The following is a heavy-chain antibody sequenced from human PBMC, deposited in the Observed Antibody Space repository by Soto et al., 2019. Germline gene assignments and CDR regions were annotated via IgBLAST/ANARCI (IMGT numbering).Heavy chain of an antibody. Sequence: QVQLVQSGAEEKKPGASVKVSCKASGYIFTSYAMHWVRQAPGQRLDWMGWINAGNCNTKYSQKLQGRATITRDTSASTAHMELSSLRSEDTAVDYCARGGEPIVYWGQGTLVTVSS. V-gene: IGHV1-3*05. J-gene: IGHJ4*02. D-gene: IGHD2-21*01. CDR3: ARGGEPIVY. CDR1: GYIFTSYA. CDR2: INAGNCNT.